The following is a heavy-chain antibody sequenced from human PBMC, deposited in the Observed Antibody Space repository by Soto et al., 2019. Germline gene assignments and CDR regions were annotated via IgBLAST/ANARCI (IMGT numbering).Heavy chain of an antibody. J-gene: IGHJ3*02. CDR2: IYSGGST. V-gene: IGHV3-53*01. CDR3: ARAAVTTVTPTAFDI. CDR1: GFTVSSNY. D-gene: IGHD4-17*01. Sequence: GGSLRLSCAASGFTVSSNYMSWVRQAPGKGLEWVSVIYSGGSTYYADSVKGRFTTSRDNSKNTLYLQMNSLRAEDTAVYYCARAAVTTVTPTAFDIWGQGTMVTVSS.